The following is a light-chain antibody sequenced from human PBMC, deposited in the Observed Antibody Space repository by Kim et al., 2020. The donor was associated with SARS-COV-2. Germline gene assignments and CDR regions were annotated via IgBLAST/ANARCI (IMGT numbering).Light chain of an antibody. J-gene: IGLJ3*02. V-gene: IGLV3-21*04. CDR2: YDS. Sequence: SYELTQPPSVSVAPGKTARITCWGNNIGSKSVHWYQQKPGQAPVLVIYYDSDRPSGIPERFSGSNSGNTATLTISRVEAGDEADYYCQVWDSSSDHWVFGGGNQLTFL. CDR1: NIGSKS. CDR3: QVWDSSSDHWV.